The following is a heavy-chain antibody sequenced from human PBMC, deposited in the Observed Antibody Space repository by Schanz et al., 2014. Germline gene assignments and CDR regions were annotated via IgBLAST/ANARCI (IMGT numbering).Heavy chain of an antibody. V-gene: IGHV1-18*01. D-gene: IGHD3-9*01. CDR2: ISAYNGNT. CDR3: ARDAADFYDILTEEDY. CDR1: GYTFTSYG. Sequence: QVQLVQSGAEVKKPGASVKVSCKASGYTFTSYGISWVRQAPGQGLEWMGWISAYNGNTKYPQKLQGRVTMTTDTTTSTAYMELRSLRSDDTAVDYCARDAADFYDILTEEDYWGQGTLVTVSS. J-gene: IGHJ4*02.